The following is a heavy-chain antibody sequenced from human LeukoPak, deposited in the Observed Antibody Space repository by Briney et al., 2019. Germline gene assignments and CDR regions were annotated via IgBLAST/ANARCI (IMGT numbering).Heavy chain of an antibody. CDR2: INPSGGST. CDR3: AREFRFGSSKYYFDY. V-gene: IGHV1-46*01. Sequence: ASVKVSCKASGYTFTSYGISWVRQAPGQGLEWMGIINPSGGSTNYAQKFQGRVTMTRDTSTSTVYMELSSLRSEDTAVYYCAREFRFGSSKYYFDYWGQGTLVTVSS. CDR1: GYTFTSYG. J-gene: IGHJ4*02. D-gene: IGHD6-6*01.